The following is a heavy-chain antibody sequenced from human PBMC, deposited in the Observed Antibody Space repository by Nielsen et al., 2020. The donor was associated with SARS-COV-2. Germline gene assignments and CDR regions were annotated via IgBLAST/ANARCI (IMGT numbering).Heavy chain of an antibody. Sequence: SVKVSCKASGGTFSSYAISWVRQAPGQGLEWMGRIIPILGIANYAQKFQGRVTITADKSTSTAYMELSSLRSEDTAVYYCARDEGFGELRDTFDYWGQGTLVTVSS. CDR1: GGTFSSYA. CDR2: IIPILGIA. V-gene: IGHV1-69*04. D-gene: IGHD3-10*01. J-gene: IGHJ4*02. CDR3: ARDEGFGELRDTFDY.